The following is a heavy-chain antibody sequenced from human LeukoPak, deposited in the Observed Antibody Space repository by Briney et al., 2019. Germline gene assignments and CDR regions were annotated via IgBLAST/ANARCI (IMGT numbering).Heavy chain of an antibody. CDR2: IYPGDPDT. CDR1: GYSFTSYW. CDR3: ARRGCSSTSCLKTPFDY. Sequence: GESLKISCKGSGYSFTSYWIGWVRQMPGKGLVWMGIIYPGDPDTRYSPSFQGQVTISADKSISTAYLQWSSLKASDTAMYYCARRGCSSTSCLKTPFDYWGQGTLVTVSS. V-gene: IGHV5-51*01. D-gene: IGHD2-2*01. J-gene: IGHJ4*02.